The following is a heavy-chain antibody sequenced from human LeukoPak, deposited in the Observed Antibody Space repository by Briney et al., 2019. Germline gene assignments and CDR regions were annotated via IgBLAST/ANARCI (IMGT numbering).Heavy chain of an antibody. D-gene: IGHD6-19*01. CDR2: INYSGRT. CDR3: ARDKRVAVAGTYIYYYYMDV. CDR1: DDSISSNRYF. V-gene: IGHV4-39*07. J-gene: IGHJ6*03. Sequence: SETLSLTCTISDDSISSNRYFWAWIRQPPGKGLEWIASINYSGRTYYNPSLKSRVTMSVDTSKNQFSLKLSSVTAADTAVYYCARDKRVAVAGTYIYYYYMDVWGNGTTVTISS.